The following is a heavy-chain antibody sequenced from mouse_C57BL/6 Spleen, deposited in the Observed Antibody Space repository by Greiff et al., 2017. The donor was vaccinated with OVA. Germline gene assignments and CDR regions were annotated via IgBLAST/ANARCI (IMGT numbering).Heavy chain of an antibody. CDR1: GFHIKDYY. Sequence: EVQLQQSGAELVKPGASVKLSCTASGFHIKDYYMHWVKQRTEQGLEWIGRIDPEDGETKSAPKFQGQATITADTSSNTAYLQISSLTSEDTAVYYCARYYGSSFLGYWGQGTTLTVSS. D-gene: IGHD1-1*01. CDR3: ARYYGSSFLGY. J-gene: IGHJ2*01. CDR2: IDPEDGET. V-gene: IGHV14-2*01.